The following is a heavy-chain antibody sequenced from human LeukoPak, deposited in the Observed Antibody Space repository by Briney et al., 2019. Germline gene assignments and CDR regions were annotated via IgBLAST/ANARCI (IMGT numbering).Heavy chain of an antibody. CDR3: AREELGATNLFDY. D-gene: IGHD1-26*01. Sequence: PSETLSLTCTVSGGSISSYYWSWIRQPPGKGLEWIGYIYYSGSTNYNPSLKSRVTISVDTSRNQFSLKLSSVTAADTAVYYCAREELGATNLFDYWGQGTLVTVSS. CDR2: IYYSGST. J-gene: IGHJ4*02. CDR1: GGSISSYY. V-gene: IGHV4-59*01.